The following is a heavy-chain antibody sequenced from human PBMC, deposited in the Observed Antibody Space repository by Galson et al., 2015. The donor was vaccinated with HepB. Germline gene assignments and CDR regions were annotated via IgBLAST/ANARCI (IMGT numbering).Heavy chain of an antibody. CDR2: ISWDGGST. CDR3: ATQAPLSGHFDY. J-gene: IGHJ4*02. D-gene: IGHD3-16*01. Sequence: SLRLSCAASGFTFDDYTMHWVRQAPGKGLEWVSLISWDGGSTYYADSVKGRFTISRDNSKNSLYLQMSSLRTEDTALYYCATQAPLSGHFDYWGQGTLVTVSS. CDR1: GFTFDDYT. V-gene: IGHV3-43*01.